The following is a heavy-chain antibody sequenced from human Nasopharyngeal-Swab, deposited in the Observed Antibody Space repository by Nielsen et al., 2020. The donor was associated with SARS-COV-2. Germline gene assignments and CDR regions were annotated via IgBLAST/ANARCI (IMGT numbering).Heavy chain of an antibody. J-gene: IGHJ4*02. CDR2: ISSSGSTI. V-gene: IGHV3-11*01. D-gene: IGHD3-22*01. CDR1: GFTLRNYD. CDR3: AREGGVDTMIVAHSQRGPIDY. Sequence: GESLKISCVGSGFTLRNYDMGWVRQTPGKGLEWVSYISSSGSTIYYADSVKGRFTISRDNAKNSLYLQMNSLRAEDTAVYYCAREGGVDTMIVAHSQRGPIDYWGQGTLVTVSS.